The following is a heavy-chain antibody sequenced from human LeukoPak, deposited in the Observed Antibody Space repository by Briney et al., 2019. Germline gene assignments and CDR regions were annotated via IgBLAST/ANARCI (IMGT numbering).Heavy chain of an antibody. J-gene: IGHJ3*02. CDR1: GGSFSGYY. CDR3: ARGRRGSSGYDI. Sequence: SETLSLTCAVYGGSFSGYYWSWILQPPGKGLEWIGEINHSGSTNYNPSLKSRVTISVDTSKNQFSLKLSSVTAADTAVYYCARGRRGSSGYDIWGQGTMVTVSS. V-gene: IGHV4-34*01. CDR2: INHSGST. D-gene: IGHD3-22*01.